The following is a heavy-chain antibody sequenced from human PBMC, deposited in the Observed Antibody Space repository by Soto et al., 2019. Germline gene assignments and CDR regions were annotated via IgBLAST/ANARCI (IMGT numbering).Heavy chain of an antibody. D-gene: IGHD3-22*01. CDR3: ARVYPEDYYDSSGYRSRWYFDY. CDR2: IIPIFGTA. V-gene: IGHV1-69*13. Sequence: SVKVSCKASGGTFGSYAISWVRQAPGQGLEWMGGIIPIFGTANYAQKFQGRVTITADESTSTAYKELSSLRSEDTAVYYCARVYPEDYYDSSGYRSRWYFDYWGQGTLVTVSS. CDR1: GGTFGSYA. J-gene: IGHJ4*02.